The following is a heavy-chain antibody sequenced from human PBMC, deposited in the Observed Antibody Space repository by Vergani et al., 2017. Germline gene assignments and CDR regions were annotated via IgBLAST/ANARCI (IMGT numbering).Heavy chain of an antibody. CDR1: GAAFNSYQ. V-gene: IGHV4-34*01. D-gene: IGHD3-3*01. CDR3: VKRDFWVGPRTFDF. CDR2: IDYKGKS. Sequence: QVQLHQWGAGLLKTSETLSLTCAVSGAAFNSYQWTWIRQSPGRGLEWIGEIDYKGKSIFNPTLKSRVTISVDNSKRHFSLHVTSVTAADSAMYYCVKRDFWVGPRTFDFWAAGTPVTVSS. J-gene: IGHJ3*01.